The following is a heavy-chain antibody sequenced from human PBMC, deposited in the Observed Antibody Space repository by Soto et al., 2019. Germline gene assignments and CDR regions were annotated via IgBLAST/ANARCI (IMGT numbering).Heavy chain of an antibody. CDR2: ISYDGSNK. CDR3: AKGEVWYYFDY. CDR1: GFTFSSYG. Sequence: QVQLVESGGGVVQPGRSLRLSCAASGFTFSSYGMHWVRQAPGKGLEWVAGISYDGSNKYYADSVKGRFTISRDTSKNTLYRQMNSLRAEDTAVYDCAKGEVWYYFDYWGQGTLVTVSS. D-gene: IGHD1-26*01. J-gene: IGHJ4*02. V-gene: IGHV3-30*18.